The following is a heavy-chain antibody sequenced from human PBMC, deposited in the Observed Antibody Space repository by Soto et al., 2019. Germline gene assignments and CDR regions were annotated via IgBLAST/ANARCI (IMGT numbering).Heavy chain of an antibody. CDR3: AGQLWFGELLHYGMDV. V-gene: IGHV5-51*01. D-gene: IGHD3-10*01. J-gene: IGHJ6*02. Sequence: GEPLKISCKGSGYSFTSYWIGWVRQMPGKGLEWMGIIYPGDSDTRYSPSFQGQVTISADKSISTAYLQWSSLKASDTAMYYCAGQLWFGELLHYGMDVWGQGTTVTVSS. CDR1: GYSFTSYW. CDR2: IYPGDSDT.